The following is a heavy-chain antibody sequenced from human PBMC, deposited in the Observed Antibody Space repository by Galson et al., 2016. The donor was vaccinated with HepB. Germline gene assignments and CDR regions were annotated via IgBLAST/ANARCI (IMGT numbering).Heavy chain of an antibody. V-gene: IGHV3-43*01. CDR3: AKECNWNCGLDV. D-gene: IGHD2/OR15-2a*01. Sequence: SLRLSCAGSEDSFGDYMMHWVRQAPGKGLEWVSLITWNGDATYYADSVKGRFTISRDNSKNSLYLQMNSLKTGDTALYFCAKECNWNCGLDVWGRGTRSPSP. CDR1: EDSFGDYM. J-gene: IGHJ6*02. CDR2: ITWNGDAT.